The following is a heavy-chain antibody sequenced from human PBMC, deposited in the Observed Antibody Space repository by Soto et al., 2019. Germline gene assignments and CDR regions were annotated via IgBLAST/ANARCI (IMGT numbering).Heavy chain of an antibody. CDR3: AKGTYSSSWYAGWFDP. CDR1: GFTFDDYA. D-gene: IGHD6-13*01. V-gene: IGHV3-9*01. Sequence: GGSLRLSCAASGFTFDDYAMHWVRQAPGKGLEWVSGISWNSGSIGYADSVKGRFTISRDNAKNSLYLQMNSLRAEDTALYYCAKGTYSSSWYAGWFDPWGQGTLVTVSS. CDR2: ISWNSGSI. J-gene: IGHJ5*02.